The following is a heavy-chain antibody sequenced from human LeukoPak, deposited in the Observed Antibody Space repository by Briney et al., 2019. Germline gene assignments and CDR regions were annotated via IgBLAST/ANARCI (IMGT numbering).Heavy chain of an antibody. J-gene: IGHJ3*02. Sequence: SETLSLTCSISGDSISGSNYWGWIRQPPGKGLEWIGSIYYSGSTYYNPPLKSRVTMSVDTSKNQFSLRLSSVTAADTAVYYCARMTFYYDSSGYHDAFDIWGQGTMVTMSS. CDR1: GDSISGSNY. D-gene: IGHD3-22*01. V-gene: IGHV4-39*07. CDR3: ARMTFYYDSSGYHDAFDI. CDR2: IYYSGST.